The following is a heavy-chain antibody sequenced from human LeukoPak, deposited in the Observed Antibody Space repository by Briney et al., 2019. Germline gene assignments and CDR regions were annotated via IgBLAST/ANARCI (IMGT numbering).Heavy chain of an antibody. CDR2: IYYSGSTY. D-gene: IGHD1-26*01. J-gene: IGHJ4*02. CDR1: GGSVNSGNYY. Sequence: SETLSLTCTVSGGSVNSGNYYWSWIRQPPGKGLEWIGYIYYSGSTYYYNPSLESRVTISLDTSKNQFSLRLSSVTAADTAVYYCARDREWELQSLRYFDYWGQGTLVTVSS. V-gene: IGHV4-61*01. CDR3: ARDREWELQSLRYFDY.